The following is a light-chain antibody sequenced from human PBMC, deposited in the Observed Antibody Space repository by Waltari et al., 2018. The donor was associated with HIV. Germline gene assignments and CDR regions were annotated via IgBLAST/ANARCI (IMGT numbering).Light chain of an antibody. CDR2: NVN. V-gene: IGLV2-11*01. CDR3: CSHAGNFIFA. Sequence: QSALTQPHSVSASPGPSLTLSCTGTRRYVHSFAPWYQQHPGKAPQVIIYNVNNRPSGVPDRFSGSKSGNTAFLTISGLQAEDEAEYHCCSHAGNFIFAFGTGTKVTVL. J-gene: IGLJ1*01. CDR1: RRYVHSF.